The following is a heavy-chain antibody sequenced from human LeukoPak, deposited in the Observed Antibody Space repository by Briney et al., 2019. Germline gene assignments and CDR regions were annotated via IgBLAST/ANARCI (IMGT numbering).Heavy chain of an antibody. CDR3: ARDLGYYDSSGYRD. CDR2: INGGGTSI. V-gene: IGHV3-74*01. J-gene: IGHJ4*02. Sequence: GGSLRLSCAASGFTFGGYWMHWVRQAPGKGLVWVSRINGGGTSISYADSVKGRFTISRDNAKNTLYLQMNSLRAEDTAVYYCARDLGYYDSSGYRDWGQGTLVTVSS. CDR1: GFTFGGYW. D-gene: IGHD3-22*01.